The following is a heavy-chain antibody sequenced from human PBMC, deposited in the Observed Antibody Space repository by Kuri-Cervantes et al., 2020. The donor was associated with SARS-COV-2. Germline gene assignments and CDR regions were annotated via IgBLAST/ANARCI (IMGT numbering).Heavy chain of an antibody. CDR1: GYTFTSYD. CDR3: ARVSLVRGYSSSWYAIDAPTDDY. CDR2: ISAYNGNT. J-gene: IGHJ4*02. V-gene: IGHV1-18*01. Sequence: ASVKVSCKASGYTFTSYDISWVRQAPGQGLEWMGWISAYNGNTNYAQKLQGRVTMTTDTSTSTAYMELRSLRSDDTAVYYCARVSLVRGYSSSWYAIDAPTDDYWGQGTLVTVSS. D-gene: IGHD6-13*01.